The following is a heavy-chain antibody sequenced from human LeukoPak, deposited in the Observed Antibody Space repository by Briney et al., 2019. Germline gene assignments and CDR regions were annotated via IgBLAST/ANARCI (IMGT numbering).Heavy chain of an antibody. Sequence: SETLSLTCTVSGYSISSGYYWGWIRQPPGKGLEWIGSIYHSGSTYYNPSLKSRVTISVDTSKNQFSLKLSSVTAADTAVYYCARERSGYSLFDYWGQGTLVTVPS. J-gene: IGHJ4*02. V-gene: IGHV4-38-2*02. D-gene: IGHD3-22*01. CDR2: IYHSGST. CDR1: GYSISSGYY. CDR3: ARERSGYSLFDY.